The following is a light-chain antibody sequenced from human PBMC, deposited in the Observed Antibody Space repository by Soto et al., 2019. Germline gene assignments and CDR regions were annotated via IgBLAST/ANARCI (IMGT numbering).Light chain of an antibody. CDR1: QSISSW. J-gene: IGKJ1*01. Sequence: DIPMTQSPSTLSASVGDRVTITYRASQSISSWLAWYQQKPGKAPKILIYDASSLESGVPSRFSGSGSGTECTLTITSLQPDDVATYYCQQYNSYPWTFGQGTKVDIK. CDR3: QQYNSYPWT. CDR2: DAS. V-gene: IGKV1-5*01.